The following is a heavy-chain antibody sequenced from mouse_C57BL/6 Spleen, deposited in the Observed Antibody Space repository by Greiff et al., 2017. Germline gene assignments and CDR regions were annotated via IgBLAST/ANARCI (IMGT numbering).Heavy chain of an antibody. CDR1: GFTFSDYG. D-gene: IGHD2-10*02. V-gene: IGHV5-17*01. CDR3: ARPGYGNYPYYAMDY. J-gene: IGHJ4*01. Sequence: EVQVVESGGGLVKPGGSLKLSCAASGFTFSDYGMHWVRQAPEKGLEWVAYISSGSSTIYYADTVKGRFTISRDNAKNTLFLQMTSLRSEDTAMYYCARPGYGNYPYYAMDYWGQGTSVTVSS. CDR2: ISSGSSTI.